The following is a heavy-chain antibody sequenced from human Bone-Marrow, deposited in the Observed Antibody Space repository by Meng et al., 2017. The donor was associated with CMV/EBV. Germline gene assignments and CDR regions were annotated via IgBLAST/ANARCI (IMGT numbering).Heavy chain of an antibody. CDR3: AREKRMATVGTVGFDI. Sequence: LSLTCAASGFTFSTYAMHWVRQAPGKGLEWVAVISFDGSHKYYADSVKGRFTISRDNSKNTLFLQMNSLRAEDTAVYYCAREKRMATVGTVGFDIWGQGTVVTVSS. J-gene: IGHJ3*02. CDR2: ISFDGSHK. CDR1: GFTFSTYA. D-gene: IGHD6-13*01. V-gene: IGHV3-30*04.